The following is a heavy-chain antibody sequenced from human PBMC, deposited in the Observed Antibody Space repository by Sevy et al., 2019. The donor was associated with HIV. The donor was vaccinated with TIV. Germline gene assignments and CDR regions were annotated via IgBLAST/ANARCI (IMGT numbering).Heavy chain of an antibody. CDR1: GFTFSGSA. V-gene: IGHV3-73*01. J-gene: IGHJ4*02. Sequence: GGSLRLSCAASGFTFSGSAMHWVRQASGKGLEWVGRINMKDNAYATSYATSVKGRFTVSRDDSKNTAYLQMNNLKTEDTALYYCAYSGSSSEGYYFDYWGQGTLVTVSS. CDR3: AYSGSSSEGYYFDY. D-gene: IGHD1-26*01. CDR2: INMKDNAYAT.